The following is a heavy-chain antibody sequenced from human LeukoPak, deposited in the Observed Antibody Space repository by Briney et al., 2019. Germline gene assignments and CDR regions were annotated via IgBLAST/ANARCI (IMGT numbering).Heavy chain of an antibody. D-gene: IGHD3-10*01. CDR1: GFTFSSYG. CDR2: ITATSSST. V-gene: IGHV3-23*01. CDR3: AKVTYGAGTYGAFDY. J-gene: IGHJ4*02. Sequence: GGSLRLSCAASGFTFSSYGMSWVRQAPGKGLEWVSAITATSSSTHDADSVQGRFTISRDNSKNTLYLQMNSLRPEDTAIYYCAKVTYGAGTYGAFDYWGQGTLVTVSS.